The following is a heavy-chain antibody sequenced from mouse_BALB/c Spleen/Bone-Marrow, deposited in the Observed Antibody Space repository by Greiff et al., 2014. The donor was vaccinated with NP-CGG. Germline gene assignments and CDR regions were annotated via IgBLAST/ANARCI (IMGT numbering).Heavy chain of an antibody. Sequence: QVQLQQSGAELMKPGASVKISCKATGYTFSSYWIEWIKQRPGHGLEWIGEILPGSVTTNYNGRFKAKATFTADTSSNTAYMRLSSLTSEDSAVYYCARDHFDHWGPGTTLTVSS. CDR2: ILPGSVTT. V-gene: IGHV1-9*01. J-gene: IGHJ2*01. CDR3: ARDHFDH. CDR1: GYTFSSYW.